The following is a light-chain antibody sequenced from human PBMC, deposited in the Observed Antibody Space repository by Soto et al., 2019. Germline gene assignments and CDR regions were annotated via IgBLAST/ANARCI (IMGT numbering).Light chain of an antibody. CDR2: EVS. CDR1: SSDVGGYNF. J-gene: IGLJ1*01. CDR3: TSYAGSNNYV. Sequence: VLTQPPSASGSTGQSVTISCTGTSSDVGGYNFVSWYQQHPGKAPKLMIYEVSRRPSGVPDRFSGSKSGNTASLTVSGLQTEDEADYYCTSYAGSNNYVFGTGTKVTVL. V-gene: IGLV2-8*01.